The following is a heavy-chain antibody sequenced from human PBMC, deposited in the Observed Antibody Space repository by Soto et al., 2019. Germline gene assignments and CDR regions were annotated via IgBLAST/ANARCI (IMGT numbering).Heavy chain of an antibody. CDR2: INHLETT. CDR1: GASITFGGYS. D-gene: IGHD1-26*01. J-gene: IGHJ4*02. Sequence: TLSLTCTVSGASITFGGYSWSWIRQTPGKGLEWIGYINHLETTFYNPSFESRLTLSIDRAKNQFSLKLHSMSAADRAVYFCARGGGSDSFDYWGQGILVTVSS. CDR3: ARGGGSDSFDY. V-gene: IGHV4-30-2*01.